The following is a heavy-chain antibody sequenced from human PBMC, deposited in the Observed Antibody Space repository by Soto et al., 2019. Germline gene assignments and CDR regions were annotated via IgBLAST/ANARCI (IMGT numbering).Heavy chain of an antibody. V-gene: IGHV1-3*01. CDR1: GYTFSAHT. Sequence: SVKVSCKATGYTFSAHTMNWVRQAPGQSLEWMGWINAGSGNTKYSQNFQGRVSITRDTSASTVYMELTGLTSEDTAVYYCARDTETLGPRANDALDIWGQGTMVTVSS. CDR2: INAGSGNT. J-gene: IGHJ3*02. CDR3: ARDTETLGPRANDALDI. D-gene: IGHD3-3*02.